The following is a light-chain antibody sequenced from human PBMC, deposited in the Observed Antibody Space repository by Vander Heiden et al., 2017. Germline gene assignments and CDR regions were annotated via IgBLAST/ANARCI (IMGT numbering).Light chain of an antibody. CDR1: DNVYTW. Sequence: DIQMTQSPSTLSASVGDRVTISCRASDNVYTWLAWYQQKPGKAPRLLIYKASTLQSGVPSRFSGSGSGTDFTLTITTLQPDDFATYYCQQYNSSPYVFGQGTKLEIK. CDR3: QQYNSSPYV. CDR2: KAS. V-gene: IGKV1-5*03. J-gene: IGKJ2*01.